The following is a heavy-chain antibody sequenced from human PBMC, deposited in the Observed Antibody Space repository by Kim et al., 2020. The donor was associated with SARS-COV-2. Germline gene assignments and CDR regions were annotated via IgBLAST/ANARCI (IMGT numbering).Heavy chain of an antibody. CDR2: ISGYNAKT. D-gene: IGHD3-10*01. V-gene: IGHV1-18*04. Sequence: ASVKVSCKASGYTFNRYGISWVRQAPGQGLEWMGWISGYNAKTNYEQKLQGRVTMTTDTSTSTAYMDLRSLRSDDTAVYYCARDREYFGSGSYFSLDYWGQGTLVTVSS. J-gene: IGHJ4*02. CDR3: ARDREYFGSGSYFSLDY. CDR1: GYTFNRYG.